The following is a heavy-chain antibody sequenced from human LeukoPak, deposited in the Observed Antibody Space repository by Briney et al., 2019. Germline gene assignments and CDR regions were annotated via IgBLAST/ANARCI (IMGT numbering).Heavy chain of an antibody. CDR2: IYHSRST. J-gene: IGHJ4*02. CDR3: ARAKAYSSGWYFDY. Sequence: SGTLSLTCAVSGGSISSSNWWSWVRQPPGKGLEWIGEIYHSRSTNYNPSLKSRVTISVDKSKNQFSLKLSSVTAADTAVYYCARAKAYSSGWYFDYWGQGTLVTVSS. V-gene: IGHV4-4*02. CDR1: GGSISSSNW. D-gene: IGHD6-19*01.